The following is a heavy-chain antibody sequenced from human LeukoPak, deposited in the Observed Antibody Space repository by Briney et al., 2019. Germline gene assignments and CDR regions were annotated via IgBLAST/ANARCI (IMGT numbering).Heavy chain of an antibody. CDR3: ARGLAAAASCFDF. CDR2: IYSGGST. J-gene: IGHJ4*02. D-gene: IGHD6-13*01. V-gene: IGHV3-53*01. Sequence: GGSLRLSCAASGFTVSSNYMSWVRQAPGKGLEWVSVIYSGGSTYYADSVKGRFTISRDNAKNSLYLQMDSLRAEDTAIFYCARGLAAAASCFDFWGQGTLVTVSS. CDR1: GFTVSSNY.